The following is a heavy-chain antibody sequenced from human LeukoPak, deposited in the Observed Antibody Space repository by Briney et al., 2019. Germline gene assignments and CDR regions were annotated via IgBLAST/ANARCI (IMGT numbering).Heavy chain of an antibody. V-gene: IGHV3-23*01. CDR3: ARPGVEMATIYWYFDL. CDR1: GFIFRNYG. J-gene: IGHJ2*01. Sequence: PGGTLRLSCSASGFIFRNYGMNWVRQAPGKGLEWVSGIGPSGDRTYYADSVKGRFTISRDNSKNTLYLQMNSLRAEDTAVYYCARPGVEMATIYWYFDLWGRGTLVTVSS. CDR2: IGPSGDRT. D-gene: IGHD5-24*01.